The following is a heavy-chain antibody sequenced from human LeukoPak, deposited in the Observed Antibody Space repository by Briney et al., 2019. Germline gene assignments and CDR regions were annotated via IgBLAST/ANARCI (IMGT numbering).Heavy chain of an antibody. CDR1: GFTFSDYH. J-gene: IGHJ3*01. Sequence: GGSLRLSCAASGFTFSDYHMSWIRQAPGKGLEWMTVISYDGRKEYSAASVKGRFSISRDNSKKILYLQMNSLRVEDTAVYYCAREDSSGLPGRVGLDAYDLWGQGTRVTVAS. V-gene: IGHV3-30*03. CDR3: AREDSSGLPGRVGLDAYDL. CDR2: ISYDGRKE. D-gene: IGHD3-22*01.